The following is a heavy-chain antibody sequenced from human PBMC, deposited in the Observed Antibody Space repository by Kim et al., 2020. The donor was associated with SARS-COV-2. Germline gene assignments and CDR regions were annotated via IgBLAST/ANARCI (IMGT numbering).Heavy chain of an antibody. Sequence: SETLSLTCTVSGGSISDYYWGWIRQPPGKGLEWLGYVFSSGNTKYNPSLKSRVTISVDISKNQFSLSLNSVTAADTAQYYCARELHYCDTSGPVFDYWG. CDR3: ARELHYCDTSGPVFDY. CDR2: VFSSGNT. CDR1: GGSISDYY. J-gene: IGHJ4*01. D-gene: IGHD3-22*01. V-gene: IGHV4-59*01.